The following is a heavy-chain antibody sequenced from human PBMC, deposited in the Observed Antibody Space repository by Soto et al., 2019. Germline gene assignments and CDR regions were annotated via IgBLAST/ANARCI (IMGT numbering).Heavy chain of an antibody. Sequence: QVQLQQWGAGLLKPSETLSLTCAVYGGSFSGYYWSWIRQTPGKGLEWIGEVNHIGITNYSPSLKSRVTRSADISRNQFSRKLSSVTVADTAIYYCARKGALLIGDQGVYFQHWGQGTPVTVSS. J-gene: IGHJ1*01. CDR3: ARKGALLIGDQGVYFQH. V-gene: IGHV4-34*01. D-gene: IGHD4-17*01. CDR2: VNHIGIT. CDR1: GGSFSGYY.